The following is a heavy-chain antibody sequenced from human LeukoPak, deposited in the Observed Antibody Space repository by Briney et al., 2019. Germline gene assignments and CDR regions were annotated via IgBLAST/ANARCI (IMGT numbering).Heavy chain of an antibody. D-gene: IGHD3-10*01. CDR1: GFTFSSYG. CDR3: ARGVRTTHFDY. J-gene: IGHJ4*02. V-gene: IGHV3-30*03. Sequence: GGSLRLSCAASGFTFSSYGMHWVRQAPGKGLEWVAVISYDGSNKYYADSVKGRFTISRDNAKNTLYLQMNSLRAEDTAVYYCARGVRTTHFDYWGQGTLVTVSS. CDR2: ISYDGSNK.